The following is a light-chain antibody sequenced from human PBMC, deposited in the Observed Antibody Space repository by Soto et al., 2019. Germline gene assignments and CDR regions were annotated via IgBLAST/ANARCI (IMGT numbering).Light chain of an antibody. J-gene: IGLJ2*01. CDR1: SSNIGAGYD. CDR3: QSYDSSLSGYVV. CDR2: VNN. V-gene: IGLV1-40*01. Sequence: QSVLTQPPSVSGAPGQRVTISCTGSSSNIGAGYDVHWYQQLPGTAPKLLIYVNNNRPSGVPDRFSGSKSGTSASLAITGLQAEDEADYCCQSYDSSLSGYVVFGGGTQLTVL.